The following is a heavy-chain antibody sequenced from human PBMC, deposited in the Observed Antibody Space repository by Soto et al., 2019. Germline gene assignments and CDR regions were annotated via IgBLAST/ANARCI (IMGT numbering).Heavy chain of an antibody. J-gene: IGHJ4*02. V-gene: IGHV1-18*01. Sequence: ASVKVSCKASGYTFTSYGISWVRQAPGQGLEWMGWISAYNGNTNYAQKLQGRVTMTTDTSTSTAYMELRSLRSDDTAVYYCARDGKGDYDFWSGYYFDYWGQGTLVTVSS. CDR2: ISAYNGNT. CDR3: ARDGKGDYDFWSGYYFDY. D-gene: IGHD3-3*01. CDR1: GYTFTSYG.